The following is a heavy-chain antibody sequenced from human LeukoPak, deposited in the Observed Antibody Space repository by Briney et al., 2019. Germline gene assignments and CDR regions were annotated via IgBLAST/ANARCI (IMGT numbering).Heavy chain of an antibody. Sequence: ASVKASCKASGGTFSSYAISWVRQAPGQGLEWMGRIIPIFGIANYAQKFQGRVTITADKSTSTAYMELSSLRSEDTAVYYCARDESLGEPVYWGQGTLVTVSS. CDR2: IIPIFGIA. CDR3: ARDESLGEPVY. J-gene: IGHJ4*02. V-gene: IGHV1-69*04. D-gene: IGHD3-16*01. CDR1: GGTFSSYA.